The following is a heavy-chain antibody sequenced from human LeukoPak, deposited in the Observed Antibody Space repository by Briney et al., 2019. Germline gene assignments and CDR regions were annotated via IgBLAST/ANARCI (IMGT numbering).Heavy chain of an antibody. V-gene: IGHV3-74*01. D-gene: IGHD3-9*01. CDR2: ISTDGTTT. J-gene: IGHJ4*02. Sequence: GGSLRLSCAASGFTISAYWMHWVRQVPGKGLVRVSGISTDGTTTHYADSVKGRFTISRDNAENTFYLQMNSLRAEDTAVYYCARGSGFGVWGQGTLVTVSS. CDR3: ARGSGFGV. CDR1: GFTISAYW.